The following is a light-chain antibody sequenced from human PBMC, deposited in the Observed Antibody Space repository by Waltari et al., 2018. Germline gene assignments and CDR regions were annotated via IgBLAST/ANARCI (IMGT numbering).Light chain of an antibody. CDR1: QGISSY. CDR2: GAS. J-gene: IGKJ4*01. V-gene: IGKV1-9*01. CDR3: QQMNRYPPRT. Sequence: DIQLTQSPYFLSASVVDRVTITCRASQGISSYVAWYQQKPGEAPKLLIYGASTVQRGVPSRFSCNGYGTEFTLTISSLQPEDFSTYDCQQMNRYPPRTFGGRTKVKIK.